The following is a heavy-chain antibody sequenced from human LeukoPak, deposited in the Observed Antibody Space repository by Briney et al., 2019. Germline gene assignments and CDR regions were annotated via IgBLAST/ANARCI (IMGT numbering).Heavy chain of an antibody. V-gene: IGHV3-74*01. D-gene: IGHD6-13*01. CDR3: ARGWYSSSWYRQNWFDP. CDR2: IKSDGST. J-gene: IGHJ5*02. CDR1: GFTFSSYW. Sequence: GGSLRLSCAASGFTFSSYWMHWVRQTPGKGLVWVSRIKSDGSTIYADSVKGRFTISRDNAKNTLYLQMNSLRAEDTAVYYCARGWYSSSWYRQNWFDPWGQGTLVTVSS.